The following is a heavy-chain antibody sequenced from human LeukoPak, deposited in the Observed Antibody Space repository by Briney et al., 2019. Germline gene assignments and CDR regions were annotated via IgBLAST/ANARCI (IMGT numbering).Heavy chain of an antibody. Sequence: GGSLRLSCAASGFTFDDYAMHWVRQAPGKGLEWVSGISWNSGSIGYADSVKGRFTISRDNAKNSLYLQMNSLRAEDMALYYCAKDQTTVTTSYAFDIWGQGTMVTVSS. CDR3: AKDQTTVTTSYAFDI. V-gene: IGHV3-9*03. D-gene: IGHD4-17*01. CDR1: GFTFDDYA. J-gene: IGHJ3*02. CDR2: ISWNSGSI.